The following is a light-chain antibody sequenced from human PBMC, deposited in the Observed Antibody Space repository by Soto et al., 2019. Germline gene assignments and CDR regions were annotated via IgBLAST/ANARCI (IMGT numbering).Light chain of an antibody. V-gene: IGKV3-15*01. CDR3: QQYHSWPA. Sequence: EIVLTQSPATLSLSPGERATLSCRASQSVFSSLAWYQQRPGQAPRLLIYGSATRATGIPDRLSGSGSGTEFTLTISSMQSEDYAVYYCQQYHSWPAFGQGTKVDIK. CDR2: GSA. J-gene: IGKJ1*01. CDR1: QSVFSS.